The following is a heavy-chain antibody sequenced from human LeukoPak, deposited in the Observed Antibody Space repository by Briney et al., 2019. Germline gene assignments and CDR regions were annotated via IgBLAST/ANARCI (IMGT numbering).Heavy chain of an antibody. CDR2: IFYSGST. Sequence: SETLSLTCTVSGGSISNSDYYWGWIRQPPGKGLECIGSIFYSGSTYYNPSLTSRVTISADTSKNQFFLKINSVTAADTAVYYCARASGSVIYYNSCDSWGQGILVAVSS. D-gene: IGHD3-10*01. V-gene: IGHV4-39*07. CDR1: GGSISNSDYY. CDR3: ARASGSVIYYNSCDS. J-gene: IGHJ5*01.